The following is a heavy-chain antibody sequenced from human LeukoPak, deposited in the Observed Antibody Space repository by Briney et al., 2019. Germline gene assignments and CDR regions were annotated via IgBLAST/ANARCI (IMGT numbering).Heavy chain of an antibody. Sequence: GGSLRLSCSASGFPFNTYAIHWVSQAPGKVLEYVAGISSNGDNTDFADSAKGRFTISRDNSKSTLFLQMNSLRAEDTAVYFCTRDSALLGVAFDLWGQGTVVTVSS. CDR2: ISSNGDNT. D-gene: IGHD2-15*01. J-gene: IGHJ3*01. CDR3: TRDSALLGVAFDL. CDR1: GFPFNTYA. V-gene: IGHV3-64D*06.